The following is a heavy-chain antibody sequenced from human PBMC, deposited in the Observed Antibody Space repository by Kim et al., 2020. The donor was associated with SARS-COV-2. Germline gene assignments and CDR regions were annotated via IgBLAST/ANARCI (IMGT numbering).Heavy chain of an antibody. Sequence: GGSLRLSCAASGFTFSSYAMHWVRQAPGKGLEWVAVISYDGSNKYYADSVKGRFTISRDNSKNTLYLQMNSLRAEDTAVYYCARDRYIAAAGICDYWGQGTLVTVSS. CDR1: GFTFSSYA. D-gene: IGHD6-13*01. J-gene: IGHJ4*02. CDR3: ARDRYIAAAGICDY. CDR2: ISYDGSNK. V-gene: IGHV3-30*04.